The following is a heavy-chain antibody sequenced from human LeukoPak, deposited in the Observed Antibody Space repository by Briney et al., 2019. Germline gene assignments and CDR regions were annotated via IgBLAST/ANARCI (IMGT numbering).Heavy chain of an antibody. CDR1: GGSISSGGYY. CDR2: IYYSGST. J-gene: IGHJ5*02. V-gene: IGHV4-31*03. Sequence: ASETLSLTCTVSGGSISSGGYYWSWIRQHPGKGLEWIGYIYYSGSTYYNPFLKSRVTISVDTSKNQFSLKLSSVTAADTAVYYCAREGSENWFDPWGQGTLVTVSS. CDR3: AREGSENWFDP.